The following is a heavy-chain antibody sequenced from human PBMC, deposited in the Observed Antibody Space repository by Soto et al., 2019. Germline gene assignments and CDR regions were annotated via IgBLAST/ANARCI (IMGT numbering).Heavy chain of an antibody. CDR2: IYYSGST. CDR3: ASSRYSGSYHHRLNWFDP. Sequence: SETLSLTCTVSGGSISSSSYYWGWIRQPPGKGLEWIGSIYYSGSTYYNTSLKSRVTISVDTSKNQFSLKLSSVTAADTAVYYCASSRYSGSYHHRLNWFDPWGQGTLVTVSS. D-gene: IGHD1-26*01. V-gene: IGHV4-39*01. J-gene: IGHJ5*02. CDR1: GGSISSSSYY.